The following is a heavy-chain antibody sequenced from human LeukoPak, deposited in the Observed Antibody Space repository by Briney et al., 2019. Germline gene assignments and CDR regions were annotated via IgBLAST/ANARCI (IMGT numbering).Heavy chain of an antibody. D-gene: IGHD3-22*01. CDR1: GFTFSSYL. CDR2: IKQDGSEK. J-gene: IGHJ4*02. V-gene: IGHV3-7*01. CDR3: ARDESGYPDW. Sequence: GGSLRLSCAASGFTFSSYLMSWVRQAPGKGLEWVANIKQDGSEKYYVDSVKGRFTISRDNAKNSLYLQMNSLRAEDTAVYYCARDESGYPDWWGQGTLVTVSS.